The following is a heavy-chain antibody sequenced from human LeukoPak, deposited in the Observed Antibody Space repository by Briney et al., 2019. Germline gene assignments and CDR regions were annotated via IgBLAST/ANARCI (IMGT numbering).Heavy chain of an antibody. CDR2: ISYDGSNK. CDR3: AKVGQLLGDAFDI. J-gene: IGHJ3*02. CDR1: GFTFSSYG. Sequence: GGSLRLSCAASGFTFSSYGMHWVRQAPGKGLEWVAVISYDGSNKYYADSVKGRFTISRDNSKNTLYLQMNSLRAEDTTVYYCAKVGQLLGDAFDIWGQGTMVTVSS. D-gene: IGHD1-26*01. V-gene: IGHV3-30*18.